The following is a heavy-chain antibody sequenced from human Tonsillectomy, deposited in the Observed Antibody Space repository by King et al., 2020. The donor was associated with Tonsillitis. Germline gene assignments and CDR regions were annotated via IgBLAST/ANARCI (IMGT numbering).Heavy chain of an antibody. D-gene: IGHD3-22*01. Sequence: VQLQESGPGLVKPSETLSLTSTVSGGSISSYYWSWIRHPPGKGLEWIGYIYYSGSTNSNPSLKSRVTVSVDTSKTQFSLKLSSVTAADTAVYYCARHHNYYDSSGYYDYWGQGTLVTVSS. CDR1: GGSISSYY. V-gene: IGHV4-59*08. CDR2: IYYSGST. CDR3: ARHHNYYDSSGYYDY. J-gene: IGHJ4*02.